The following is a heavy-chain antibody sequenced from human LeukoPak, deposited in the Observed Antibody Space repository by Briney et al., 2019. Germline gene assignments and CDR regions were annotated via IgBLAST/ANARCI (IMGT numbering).Heavy chain of an antibody. CDR2: IYYSGST. CDR3: ARGFYLDAFDI. D-gene: IGHD2/OR15-2a*01. CDR1: GGSISSYY. J-gene: IGHJ3*02. V-gene: IGHV4-59*01. Sequence: SETLSLTCTVSGGSISSYYWSWIRQPPGKGLEWIGYIYYSGSTNCNPSLKSRVTISVDTSKNQFSLKLSSVTAADTAVYYCARGFYLDAFDIWGQGTMVTVSS.